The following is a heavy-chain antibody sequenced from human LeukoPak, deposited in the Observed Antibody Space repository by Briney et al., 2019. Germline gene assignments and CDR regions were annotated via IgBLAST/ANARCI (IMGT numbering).Heavy chain of an antibody. J-gene: IGHJ3*02. CDR2: FDPEDDET. V-gene: IGHV1-24*01. CDR3: ATLRADPGRNDAFDI. D-gene: IGHD1-14*01. CDR1: GYTLTELS. Sequence: GASVKVSCKVSGYTLTELSIHWVRQAPGKGLEWMGGFDPEDDETMYAQKLQGRVTMTEDTSTDIAYMELSSLRSEDTAVYYCATLRADPGRNDAFDIWGQGTMVTVSS.